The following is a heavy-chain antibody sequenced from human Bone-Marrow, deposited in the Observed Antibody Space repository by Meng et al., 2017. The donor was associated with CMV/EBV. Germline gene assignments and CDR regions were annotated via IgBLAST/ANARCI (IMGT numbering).Heavy chain of an antibody. CDR3: ARERYNWNYHLGMDV. J-gene: IGHJ6*02. V-gene: IGHV4-59*01. Sequence: SETLSLTCTVSGGSISSYYWSWIRQPPGKGLEWIGYIYYSGSTNYNPSLKSRVTISVDTSKNQFSLKLSSVTAADTAVYYCARERYNWNYHLGMDVWAQGTTVTVSS. D-gene: IGHD1-20*01. CDR2: IYYSGST. CDR1: GGSISSYY.